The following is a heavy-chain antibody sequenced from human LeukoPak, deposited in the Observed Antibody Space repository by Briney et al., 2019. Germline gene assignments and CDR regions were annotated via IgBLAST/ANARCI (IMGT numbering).Heavy chain of an antibody. CDR1: GFTFSSYE. Sequence: GGSLRLSCAASGFTFSSYEMNWVRQAPGKGLEWVSYISSGRDTIYYADSAKGRFTISRDNAKNSLYLQMNSLRAEDTALYYCVKVGFYYDSSGYYDYWGQGTLVTVSS. CDR3: VKVGFYYDSSGYYDY. CDR2: ISSGRDTI. V-gene: IGHV3-48*03. J-gene: IGHJ4*02. D-gene: IGHD3-22*01.